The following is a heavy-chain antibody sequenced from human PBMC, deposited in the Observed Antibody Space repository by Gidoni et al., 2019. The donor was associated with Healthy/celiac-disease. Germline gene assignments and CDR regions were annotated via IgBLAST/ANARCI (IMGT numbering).Heavy chain of an antibody. V-gene: IGHV1-2*02. CDR3: ARIIAVAGPPFDY. J-gene: IGHJ4*02. CDR1: GYTFTGYS. D-gene: IGHD6-19*01. CDR2: IHHNRGGT. Sequence: QLQLVPSGAGGEKPGASVKASCKASGYTFTGYSMHWVRQAPGQGLEWMGGIHHNRGGTNYAQKFQGRVTMTRDTSSSTAYMELSRLRSDDTAVYYCARIIAVAGPPFDYWGQGTLVTVSS.